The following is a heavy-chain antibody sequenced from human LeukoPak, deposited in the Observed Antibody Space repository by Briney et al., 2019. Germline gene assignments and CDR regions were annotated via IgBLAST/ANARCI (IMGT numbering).Heavy chain of an antibody. CDR1: GFTFSTYA. J-gene: IGHJ4*02. CDR2: ISGSGDST. CDR3: GKSGGGNWGFES. Sequence: PGGSLRLSCAASGFTFSTYAMSWVRQAPGKGLEWVSTISGSGDSTFYAGPVKGRFPISRDNSKNTVYLQMNSLGAEDTAVYFCGKSGGGNWGFESWGQGALVTVSS. D-gene: IGHD7-27*01. V-gene: IGHV3-23*01.